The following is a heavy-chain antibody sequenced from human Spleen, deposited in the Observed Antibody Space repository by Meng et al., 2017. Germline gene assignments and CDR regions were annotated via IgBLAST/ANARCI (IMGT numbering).Heavy chain of an antibody. CDR3: ARVSSASSHPRFDP. Sequence: QPQLQESGPGLVRPSEALSPTCSVSGGSISTSGYYWGWIRQPPGKGLEWIGSIGHSGFTYYTPSLRSRVTISVDTSKNQFSLELTSVTVADTAVYYCARVSSASSHPRFDPWGQGTLVTVSS. J-gene: IGHJ5*02. D-gene: IGHD2-2*01. CDR2: IGHSGFT. CDR1: GGSISTSGYY. V-gene: IGHV4-39*07.